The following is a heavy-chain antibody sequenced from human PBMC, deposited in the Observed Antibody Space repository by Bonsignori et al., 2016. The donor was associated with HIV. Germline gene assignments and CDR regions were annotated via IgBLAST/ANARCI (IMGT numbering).Heavy chain of an antibody. J-gene: IGHJ6*03. V-gene: IGHV4-38-2*02. D-gene: IGHD1-1*01. Sequence: QVQLQESGPRLVKPSETLSLTCTVSGYSINSGDHWGWIRQPPGKGLEWVATIYHSGTTYYNPSLRSRITMSIDTSKNKLSLKVRFVTAADTAVYYCARARRGAGTSTYYYYYMDVWGQGTTVTVSS. CDR3: ARARRGAGTSTYYYYYMDV. CDR1: GYSINSGDH. CDR2: IYHSGTT.